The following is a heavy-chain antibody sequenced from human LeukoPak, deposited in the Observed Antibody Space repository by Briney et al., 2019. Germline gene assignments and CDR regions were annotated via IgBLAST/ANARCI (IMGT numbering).Heavy chain of an antibody. Sequence: GSLRLSCAASGFTFSSYWMSWVRQAPGKGLEWVANIKQDGSEKYYVDSVKGRFTISRDNAKNSLYLQMNSLRAEDTAVYCCARDLRRYGSYSDYWGQGTLVTVSS. D-gene: IGHD3-9*01. CDR2: IKQDGSEK. J-gene: IGHJ4*02. V-gene: IGHV3-7*01. CDR1: GFTFSSYW. CDR3: ARDLRRYGSYSDY.